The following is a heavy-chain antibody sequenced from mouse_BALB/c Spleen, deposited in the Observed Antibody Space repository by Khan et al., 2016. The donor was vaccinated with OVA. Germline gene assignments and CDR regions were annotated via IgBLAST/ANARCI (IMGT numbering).Heavy chain of an antibody. D-gene: IGHD1-1*01. CDR2: IDPYNGGT. CDR3: GRTDDYGSSYYFDY. J-gene: IGHJ2*01. CDR1: GYSFSDYN. Sequence: VQLKESGPELVKPGASVKLSCMASGYSFSDYNMFWVKQSHGKSLEWIGYIDPYNGGTSYNQKFKGKATLTVDKSSSTAFMHLSSLPSEDSAVFCCGRTDDYGSSYYFDYWGQGTTVTVSS. V-gene: IGHV1S135*01.